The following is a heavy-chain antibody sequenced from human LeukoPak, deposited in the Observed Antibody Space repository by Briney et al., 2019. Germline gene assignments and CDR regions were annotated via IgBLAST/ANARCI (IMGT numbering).Heavy chain of an antibody. CDR1: TFTFSSYT. J-gene: IGHJ3*02. Sequence: GGSLTLSCAASTFTFSSYTMNWVRQAPGTGLEWVSSISSSGSYIYYADSLKGRFTVSRDNARKSLYLQMNSLGAEDTAVYYCARASDHDWVSYRWDAFDIWGQGTMVTVSS. CDR3: ARASDHDWVSYRWDAFDI. CDR2: ISSSGSYI. D-gene: IGHD3-16*02. V-gene: IGHV3-21*01.